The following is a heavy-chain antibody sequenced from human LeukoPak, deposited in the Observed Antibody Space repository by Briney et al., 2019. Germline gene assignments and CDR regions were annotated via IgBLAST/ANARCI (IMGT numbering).Heavy chain of an antibody. J-gene: IGHJ4*02. CDR1: GGSFSGYY. Sequence: ASETLSLTCAVYGGSFSGYYWSWIRQPPGKGLEWIGEINHSGSTNYNPSLKSRVTISVDTSKNQFSLKLSSVTAADTAVYYCARRGTTFGVLDYWGQGTLVTVSS. D-gene: IGHD3-3*01. CDR3: ARRGTTFGVLDY. CDR2: INHSGST. V-gene: IGHV4-34*01.